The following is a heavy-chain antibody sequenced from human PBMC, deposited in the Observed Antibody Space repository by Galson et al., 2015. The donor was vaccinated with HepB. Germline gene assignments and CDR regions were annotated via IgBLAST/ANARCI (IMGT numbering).Heavy chain of an antibody. J-gene: IGHJ4*02. CDR2: ISGSGGST. D-gene: IGHD3-16*01. CDR3: ARGGGEGTGTFDY. Sequence: SLRLSCAASGFTVSSNYMSWVRQAPGKGLEWVSAISGSGGSTYYADSVKGRFTISRDNSENSLYLQMNSLRAEDTAVYYCARGGGEGTGTFDYWGQGTLVTVSS. V-gene: IGHV3-23*01. CDR1: GFTVSSNY.